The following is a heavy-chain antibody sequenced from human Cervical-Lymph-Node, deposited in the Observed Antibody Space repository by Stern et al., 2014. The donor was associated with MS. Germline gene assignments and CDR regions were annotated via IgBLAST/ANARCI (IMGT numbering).Heavy chain of an antibody. CDR3: AKVYGSGPFDY. V-gene: IGHV3-23*01. D-gene: IGHD6-19*01. CDR1: GFTFSSYA. Sequence: EVQLLESGGTLVQPGGSLRLSCAASGFTFSSYAMSWVRQAPGKGLEWVSVISGSDGSTFYADSVKGRFTISRDNSKNTLFLQMNSLRAEDTAVYYCAKVYGSGPFDYWGQGTLLTVSS. J-gene: IGHJ4*02. CDR2: ISGSDGST.